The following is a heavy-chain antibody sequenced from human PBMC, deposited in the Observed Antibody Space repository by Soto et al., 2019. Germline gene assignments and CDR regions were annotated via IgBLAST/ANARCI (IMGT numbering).Heavy chain of an antibody. Sequence: GGSLRLSCAASGFTFSSYGMHWVRQAPGKGLEWVAVIWYDGSNKYYADSVKGRFTISRDNSKNTLYLQMNSLRAEDTAVYYRARSGYCSGGSCGTDYWGQGTLVTVSS. J-gene: IGHJ4*02. D-gene: IGHD2-15*01. CDR1: GFTFSSYG. V-gene: IGHV3-33*01. CDR3: ARSGYCSGGSCGTDY. CDR2: IWYDGSNK.